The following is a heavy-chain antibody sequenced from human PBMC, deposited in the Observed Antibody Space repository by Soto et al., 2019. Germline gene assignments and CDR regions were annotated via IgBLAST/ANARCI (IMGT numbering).Heavy chain of an antibody. CDR3: AKGLSITIFGVVTTFDY. Sequence: EVQLLESGGGLVQPGGSLRLSCAASGFTFSSYAMSWVRQAPGKGLEWVSAISGSGGSTYYADSVKGRFTISRDNSNNTLYLQMKSLRDEDAAVYYCAKGLSITIFGVVTTFDYWGQGTLVTVSS. CDR2: ISGSGGST. D-gene: IGHD3-3*01. V-gene: IGHV3-23*01. J-gene: IGHJ4*02. CDR1: GFTFSSYA.